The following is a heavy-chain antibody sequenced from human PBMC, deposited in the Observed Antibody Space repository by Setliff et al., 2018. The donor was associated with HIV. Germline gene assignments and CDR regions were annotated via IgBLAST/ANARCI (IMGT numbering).Heavy chain of an antibody. V-gene: IGHV1-69*05. CDR3: ATGGYSYGWGHYFDY. Sequence: SVKVSCKASGGTFSSYAISWVRQAPGQGLEWMGGIIPIFGTANYAQKFQGRVTITTDESTSTAYMELSSLRSEDTAVYYRATGGYSYGWGHYFDYWGQGTLVTVSS. J-gene: IGHJ4*02. CDR2: IIPIFGTA. D-gene: IGHD5-18*01. CDR1: GGTFSSYA.